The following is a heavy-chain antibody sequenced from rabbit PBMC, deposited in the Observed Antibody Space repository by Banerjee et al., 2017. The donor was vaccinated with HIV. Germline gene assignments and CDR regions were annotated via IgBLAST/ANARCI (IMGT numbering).Heavy chain of an antibody. D-gene: IGHD4-2*01. CDR2: IDSSSIT. V-gene: IGHV1S40*01. Sequence: QSLEESGGDLVQPGASLTLTCTASGFSFSNSYYMCWVRQAPGKGLEWIGCIDSSSITWYASWVNGRFTISKTSSTTVTLQMTSLTAADTATYFCARVLLVPPYYFNLWGPGTLVTVS. J-gene: IGHJ4*01. CDR1: GFSFSNSYY. CDR3: ARVLLVPPYYFNL.